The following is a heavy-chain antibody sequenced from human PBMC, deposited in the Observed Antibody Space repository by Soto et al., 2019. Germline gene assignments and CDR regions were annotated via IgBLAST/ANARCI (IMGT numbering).Heavy chain of an antibody. CDR1: GFTVSSNY. J-gene: IGHJ4*02. CDR3: ARGVGYSAQDY. D-gene: IGHD5-18*01. Sequence: GGSLRLSCAASGFTVSSNYLTWVRQAPGKGLKWVSVLYPDGRAYYADSVRGRFTISRDNAKNTLYLQMDSLRAEDTAVYYCARGVGYSAQDYWGQGTLVTVSS. V-gene: IGHV3-53*01. CDR2: LYPDGRA.